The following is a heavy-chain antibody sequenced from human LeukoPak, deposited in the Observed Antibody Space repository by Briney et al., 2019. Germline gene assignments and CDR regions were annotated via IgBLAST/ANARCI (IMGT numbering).Heavy chain of an antibody. CDR2: INGDGSTT. D-gene: IGHD3-10*01. CDR3: ATGSGSYYDS. Sequence: GGSLRLSCEASTFTFSTYWMHWVRQAPGKGLVWVSYINGDGSTTNYADSVKGRLTISRDNAKNTLYLQMNSLRAEDTAVYYCATGSGSYYDSWGLGILVTVSS. V-gene: IGHV3-74*01. J-gene: IGHJ4*02. CDR1: TFTFSTYW.